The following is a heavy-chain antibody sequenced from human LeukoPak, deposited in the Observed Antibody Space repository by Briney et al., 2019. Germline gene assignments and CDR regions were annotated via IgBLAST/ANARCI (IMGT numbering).Heavy chain of an antibody. CDR2: ISAYNGNT. D-gene: IGHD4-17*01. Sequence: GASVKICCKASGYTFTSYGISCVRQAPGQWLEWMGWISAYNGNTNYAQKLQGRVTMTTDTSTSTAYMELRSLRSDDTAVYYCARDQRQTVTTPTIWGQGTLVTVSS. CDR3: ARDQRQTVTTPTI. CDR1: GYTFTSYG. V-gene: IGHV1-18*01. J-gene: IGHJ4*02.